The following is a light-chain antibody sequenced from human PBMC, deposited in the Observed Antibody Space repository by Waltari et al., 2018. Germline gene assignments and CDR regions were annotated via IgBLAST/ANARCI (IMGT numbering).Light chain of an antibody. V-gene: IGLV2-11*01. CDR3: CSHAGSSVV. J-gene: IGLJ2*01. Sequence: QSALTQPRSVSGSPGQSVTISCTGTSSDVGAYNYVSWYQQHPGKAPKLMIYEVGKWPSGVPDRFSGSKSGNTASLTISGLQAEDEADYYCCSHAGSSVVFGGGTKLTVL. CDR1: SSDVGAYNY. CDR2: EVG.